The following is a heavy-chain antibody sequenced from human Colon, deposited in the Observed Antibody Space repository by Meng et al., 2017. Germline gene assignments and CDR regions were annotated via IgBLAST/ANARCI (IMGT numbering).Heavy chain of an antibody. J-gene: IGHJ5*02. Sequence: QLHLQESGPGLVKPSEALFLTCSVSGGSISTSGYYWGWIRQPPGKGLEWIGSIGHSGITYYTPSLKSRVTVSIDTSKSQFSLKLTSVTAADTAVYYCVRSSGWVRTGFDPWGQGTLVTVSS. V-gene: IGHV4-39*01. D-gene: IGHD6-19*01. CDR2: IGHSGIT. CDR1: GGSISTSGYY. CDR3: VRSSGWVRTGFDP.